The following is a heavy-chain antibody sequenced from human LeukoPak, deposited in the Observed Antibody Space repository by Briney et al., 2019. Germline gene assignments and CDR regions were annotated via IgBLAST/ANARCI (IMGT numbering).Heavy chain of an antibody. V-gene: IGHV4-30-2*01. CDR3: ARLTRYSGNDY. CDR1: GGSISSGGYS. Sequence: PSETLSLTCAVSGGSISSGGYSWSWIRQPPGKGLEWIGYIYHSGSTYYNPSLKSRVTISVDTSKNQFSLKLSSVTAADTAVYYCARLTRYSGNDYWGQGTLVTVSS. J-gene: IGHJ4*02. CDR2: IYHSGST. D-gene: IGHD4-23*01.